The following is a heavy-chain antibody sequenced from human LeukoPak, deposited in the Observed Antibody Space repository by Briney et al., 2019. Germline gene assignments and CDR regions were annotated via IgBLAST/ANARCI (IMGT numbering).Heavy chain of an antibody. V-gene: IGHV3-48*03. CDR1: GFTFSSYE. D-gene: IGHD6-19*01. Sequence: PPGGSLRLSCAASGFTFSSYEMNWVRQAPGKGLEWVSYISSSGSTIYYADSVKGRFTISRDNAKNSLYLRMNSLRAEDTAVYYCARVAVAGIFLDYWGQGTLVTVSS. J-gene: IGHJ4*02. CDR3: ARVAVAGIFLDY. CDR2: ISSSGSTI.